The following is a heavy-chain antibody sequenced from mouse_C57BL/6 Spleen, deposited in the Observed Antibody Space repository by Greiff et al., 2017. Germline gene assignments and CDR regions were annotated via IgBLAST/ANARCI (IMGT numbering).Heavy chain of an antibody. V-gene: IGHV1-39*01. D-gene: IGHD1-1*01. CDR2: INPNYGTT. Sequence: EVKLMESGPELVKPGASVKISCKASGYSFTDYNMNWVKQSNGKSLEWIGVINPNYGTTSYNQKFKGKATLTVDQSSSTAYMQLNSLTSEDSAVXYCARSYGSSYYAMDYWGQGTSVTVSS. J-gene: IGHJ4*01. CDR3: ARSYGSSYYAMDY. CDR1: GYSFTDYN.